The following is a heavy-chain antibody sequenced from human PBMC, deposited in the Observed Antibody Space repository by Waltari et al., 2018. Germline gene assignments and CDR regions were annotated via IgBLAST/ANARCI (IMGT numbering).Heavy chain of an antibody. CDR2: ISGSGGST. J-gene: IGHJ6*02. Sequence: EVQLVESGGGLVQPGGSLRLSCAASGFTFSSYAMSWFLQAPGKGLEWVSAISGSGGSTYYADSVKGRFTISRDNSKNTLYLQMNSLRAEDTAVYYCAKRVTIRYYYGMDVWGQGTTVTVSS. CDR1: GFTFSSYA. D-gene: IGHD3-9*01. CDR3: AKRVTIRYYYGMDV. V-gene: IGHV3-23*04.